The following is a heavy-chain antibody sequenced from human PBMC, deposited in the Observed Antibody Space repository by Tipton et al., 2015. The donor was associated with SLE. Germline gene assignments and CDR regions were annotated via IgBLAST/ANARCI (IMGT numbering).Heavy chain of an antibody. CDR3: VRDDGYNSGKGFDY. CDR1: GDAIGSQY. D-gene: IGHD5-12*01. CDR2: VYSSGST. V-gene: IGHV4-4*07. Sequence: TLSLTCTVSGDAIGSQYWSWIRQPAGKGLEWIGRVYSSGSTIYNPSIKSRITLSLDTSKNQYSLKLNSVTAADTAVYYCVRDDGYNSGKGFDYWGQGLLVRVSS. J-gene: IGHJ4*02.